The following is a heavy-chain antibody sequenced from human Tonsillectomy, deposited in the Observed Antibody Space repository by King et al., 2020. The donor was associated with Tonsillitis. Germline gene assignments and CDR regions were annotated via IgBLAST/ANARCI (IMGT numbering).Heavy chain of an antibody. CDR2: ISSSGNTI. CDR1: IFTFSDYY. V-gene: IGHV3-11*01. J-gene: IGHJ4*02. D-gene: IGHD5-24*01. CDR3: TTLGRDGSNRFDN. Sequence: VQLVESGGGLVKPGGSLRLSCAASIFTFSDYYVTWIRQAPGKGLEWVSYISSSGNTIYYADSVKGRFTISRDNANNSLYLQMNSLRAEDTAMYYCTTLGRDGSNRFDNWGQGTLVTVSS.